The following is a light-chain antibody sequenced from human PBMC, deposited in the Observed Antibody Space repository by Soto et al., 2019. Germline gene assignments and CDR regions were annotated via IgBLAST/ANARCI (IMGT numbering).Light chain of an antibody. CDR1: QTISSW. CDR2: DAS. J-gene: IGKJ1*01. CDR3: QHYNSYSEA. V-gene: IGKV1-5*01. Sequence: DIQMTQSPSTLSASVGDRVTITCRASQTISSWLAWYQQKPGKAPKLLIYDASSLERGVPSRFSGRGSGTQFTLTISSLQPDDFATYYCQHYNSYSEAFGQGTKVDLK.